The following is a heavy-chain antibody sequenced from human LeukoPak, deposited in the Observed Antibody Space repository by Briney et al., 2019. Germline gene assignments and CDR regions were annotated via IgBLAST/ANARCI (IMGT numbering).Heavy chain of an antibody. CDR1: GLTFSRSF. Sequence: GGSLRLSCAASGLTFSRSFMNWVRQPPGKGLEWVATMDQDGGVKNYVDSVKGRFTISRDNSKNTLYLQMNSLRAEDTAVYYCAKNWPGEMATTFDYWGQGTLVTVSS. D-gene: IGHD5-24*01. V-gene: IGHV3-7*01. J-gene: IGHJ4*02. CDR3: AKNWPGEMATTFDY. CDR2: MDQDGGVK.